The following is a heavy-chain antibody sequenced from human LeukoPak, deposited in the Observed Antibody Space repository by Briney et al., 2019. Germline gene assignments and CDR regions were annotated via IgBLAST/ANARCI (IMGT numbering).Heavy chain of an antibody. J-gene: IGHJ4*02. Sequence: SQTLSLTCTVSGGSISSGSYYWGWIRQPPGKGLEWIGSIYYSGSTYYNPSLKSRVTISVDTSKNQFSLKLSSVTAADTAVYYCAKVRITIFGVVMGYFDYWGQGTLVTVSS. CDR1: GGSISSGSYY. CDR2: IYYSGST. D-gene: IGHD3-3*01. V-gene: IGHV4-39*01. CDR3: AKVRITIFGVVMGYFDY.